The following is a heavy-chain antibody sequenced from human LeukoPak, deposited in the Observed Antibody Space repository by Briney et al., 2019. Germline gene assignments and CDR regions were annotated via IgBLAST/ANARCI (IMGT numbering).Heavy chain of an antibody. CDR2: IKNDGKIT. V-gene: IGHV3-74*01. J-gene: IGHJ4*02. CDR1: EFTFNNYW. D-gene: IGHD7-27*01. Sequence: GGSLRLSCTISEFTFNNYWIHWVRQAPGKGLVWVSRIKNDGKITTYADSVKGRFTISRDSAKNTLYLEMNSLRAEDTAVYYCARGKANWESYFDYWGQGTLVIVSS. CDR3: ARGKANWESYFDY.